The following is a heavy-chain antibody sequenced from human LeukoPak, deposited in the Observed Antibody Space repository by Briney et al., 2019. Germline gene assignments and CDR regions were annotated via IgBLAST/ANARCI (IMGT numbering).Heavy chain of an antibody. CDR3: ARDKSGRQQLVYYYYYGMDV. CDR2: INPNSGGT. Sequence: GASVKVSCKASGYTFTVYYMHWVRQAPGQGLEWMGWINPNSGGTNYAQKFQGRVTMTRDTSISTAYMELSGLRSDDTAVYYCARDKSGRQQLVYYYYYGMDVWGQGTTVTVSS. J-gene: IGHJ6*02. CDR1: GYTFTVYY. V-gene: IGHV1-2*02. D-gene: IGHD6-13*01.